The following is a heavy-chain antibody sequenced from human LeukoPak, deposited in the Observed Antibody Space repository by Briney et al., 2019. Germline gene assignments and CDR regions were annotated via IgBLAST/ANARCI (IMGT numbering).Heavy chain of an antibody. Sequence: SQTLSLTCAVSGGSISSGGYSWSWIRQPPGKGLEWIGYIYHSGSTYYNPSLKSRVTISVDRSKNQFSLKLSSVTAADTAVYYSARKNDAFDIWGQGTMVTVSS. CDR2: IYHSGST. V-gene: IGHV4-30-2*01. CDR1: GGSISSGGYS. J-gene: IGHJ3*02. CDR3: ARKNDAFDI.